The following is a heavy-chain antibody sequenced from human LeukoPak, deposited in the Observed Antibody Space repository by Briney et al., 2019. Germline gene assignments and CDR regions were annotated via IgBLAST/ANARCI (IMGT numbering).Heavy chain of an antibody. J-gene: IGHJ5*02. D-gene: IGHD3-10*01. CDR1: GGSFSGYY. V-gene: IGHV4-34*01. CDR2: INHSGST. CDR3: AGDHRSGSYYNRQGRFDP. Sequence: SETLSLTCAVYGGSFSGYYWSWIRQPPGKGLEWIGEINHSGSTNYNPSLKSRVTISVDTSKNQFSLKLSSVTAADTAVYYCAGDHRSGSYYNRQGRFDPWGQGTLVTVSS.